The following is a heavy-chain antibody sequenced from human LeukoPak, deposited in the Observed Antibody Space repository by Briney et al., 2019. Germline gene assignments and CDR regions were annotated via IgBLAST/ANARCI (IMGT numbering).Heavy chain of an antibody. CDR2: INHSGST. CDR3: ARAGGSGYFY. V-gene: IGHV4-34*01. CDR1: GGSSSGYY. Sequence: SETLSLTCAVYGGSSSGYYWSWIRQPPGKGLEWIGEINHSGSTNYNPSLKSRVTISVDTSKNQFSLKLSSVTAADTAVYYCARAGGSGYFYWGQGTLVTVSS. D-gene: IGHD3-3*01. J-gene: IGHJ4*02.